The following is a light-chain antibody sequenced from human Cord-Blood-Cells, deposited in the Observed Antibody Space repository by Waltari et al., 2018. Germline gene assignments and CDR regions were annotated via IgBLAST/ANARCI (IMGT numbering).Light chain of an antibody. V-gene: IGKV3-15*01. Sequence: EIVMTQSPATLSVSPGERATLSCRASQSVSSNLAWYQQKPGQAPRLLIYGASTRATGIPARFSGSGSGTEFTLTISSLQYEDFAVYYCQQYKNWYSFGQGTKLEIK. J-gene: IGKJ2*03. CDR1: QSVSSN. CDR3: QQYKNWYS. CDR2: GAS.